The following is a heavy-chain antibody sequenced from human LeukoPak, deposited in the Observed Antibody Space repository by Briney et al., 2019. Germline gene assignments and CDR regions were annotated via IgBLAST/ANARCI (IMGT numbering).Heavy chain of an antibody. CDR1: GVSISSFY. D-gene: IGHD3-9*01. CDR2: IYTSGST. Sequence: SETLSLTCTVFGVSISSFYWSWIRQPAGKGLQWIGRIYTSGSTNYSPSLRSRVTMSVDTSKNQFSLKLNSVTAADTAVYFCARGPDWPIDSWGQGTLVTVSS. CDR3: ARGPDWPIDS. J-gene: IGHJ4*02. V-gene: IGHV4-4*07.